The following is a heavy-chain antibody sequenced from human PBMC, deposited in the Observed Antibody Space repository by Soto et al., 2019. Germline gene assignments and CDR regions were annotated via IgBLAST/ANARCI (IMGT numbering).Heavy chain of an antibody. CDR1: GFTFSSYW. CDR2: IKQDGSEK. Sequence: PXGSLRLSCAASGFTFSSYWMSWVRQAPGKGLEWVANIKQDGSEKYYVDSVKGRFTISRDNAKNSLYLQMKSLRAEDTAVYYCAREGIAVAGTYEYFQHWGQGTLVTVSS. J-gene: IGHJ1*01. CDR3: AREGIAVAGTYEYFQH. D-gene: IGHD6-19*01. V-gene: IGHV3-7*01.